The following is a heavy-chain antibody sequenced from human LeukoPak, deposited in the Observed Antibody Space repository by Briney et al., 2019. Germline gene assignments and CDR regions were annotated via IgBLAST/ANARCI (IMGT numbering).Heavy chain of an antibody. J-gene: IGHJ4*02. V-gene: IGHV4-38-2*01. CDR2: IYHSGST. D-gene: IGHD3-16*02. CDR1: GYSISSGYY. CDR3: ASWLYRFDY. Sequence: SETLSLTCAVSGYSISSGYYWGWIRQPPGKGLEWIGSIYHSGSTYYNPSLKSRVTISVDTSKNQFSLKLSSVTAADTAVYYCASWLYRFDYWGQGTLVTVSS.